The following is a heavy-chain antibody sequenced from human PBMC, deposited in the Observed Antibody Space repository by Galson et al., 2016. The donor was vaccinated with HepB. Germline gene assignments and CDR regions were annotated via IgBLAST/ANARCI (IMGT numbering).Heavy chain of an antibody. Sequence: SLRLSCAASGFTFSSDWMSWVRQAPGKRLECVANIKQDGSEQYYVDSVKGRFTISRDNSKNTLYLQMNSLRAEDTAVYYCVRDQVDYYESSGDDFDYWGQGTLFTVAS. CDR2: IKQDGSEQ. CDR1: GFTFSSDW. CDR3: VRDQVDYYESSGDDFDY. V-gene: IGHV3-7*01. D-gene: IGHD3-22*01. J-gene: IGHJ4*02.